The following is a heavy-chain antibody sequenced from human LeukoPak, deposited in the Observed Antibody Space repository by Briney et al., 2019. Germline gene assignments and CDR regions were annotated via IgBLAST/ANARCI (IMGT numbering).Heavy chain of an antibody. D-gene: IGHD3-10*01. V-gene: IGHV5-51*01. J-gene: IGHJ4*02. CDR1: GXIFTNYW. CDR2: IYPADSDT. Sequence: GESLKISCQVSGXIFTNYWIGWVRQMPGKGLESMGLIYPADSDTTYSPSFQGQVTISADRSISTVYLQWSSLKASDTAMYYCARQSRDGSKNRGYYFDYWGQGTLVTVSS. CDR3: ARQSRDGSKNRGYYFDY.